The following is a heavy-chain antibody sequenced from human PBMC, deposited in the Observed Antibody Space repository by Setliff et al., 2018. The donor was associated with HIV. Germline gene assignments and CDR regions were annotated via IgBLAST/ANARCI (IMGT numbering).Heavy chain of an antibody. CDR2: IYYSGST. CDR3: ARRSGAAVFYYFDY. J-gene: IGHJ4*02. Sequence: SETLSLTCTVSGGSISNSRYYWSWIRQPPGKGLEWIGSIYYSGSTYYNPSLKSRATISVDTSKNQFSLKLSSVTAADAAVYYCARRSGAAVFYYFDYWGQGTLVTVSS. CDR1: GGSISNSRYY. D-gene: IGHD6-13*01. V-gene: IGHV4-39*01.